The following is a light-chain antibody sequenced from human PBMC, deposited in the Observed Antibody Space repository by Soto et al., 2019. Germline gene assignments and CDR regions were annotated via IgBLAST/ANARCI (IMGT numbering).Light chain of an antibody. J-gene: IGKJ4*01. V-gene: IGKV1-12*01. CDR3: QQSNSFPLP. CDR2: AAS. CDR1: QGLSSR. Sequence: DIQMTQSPSSVSASVGDRVTITCRASQGLSSRLAWYQQKPGKAPNLLIYAASSLQSGVPSRFSGSGSETDFTLTSGSLQPEDFATYYCQQSNSFPLPFGGGTKVEIK.